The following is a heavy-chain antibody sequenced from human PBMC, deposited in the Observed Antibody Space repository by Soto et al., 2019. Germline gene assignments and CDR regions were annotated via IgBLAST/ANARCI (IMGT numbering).Heavy chain of an antibody. J-gene: IGHJ3*02. CDR3: ARREIVGPTTGGGHAFDI. CDR2: IYYSGST. V-gene: IGHV4-39*01. Sequence: QLQLQESDPGLVKPSETLSLTCTVSGGSISSSSYYWGWIRQPPGKGLEWIGSIYYSGSTYYNPSLKSRVTISVDTSKNQFSLKLSSVTAADTAVYYCARREIVGPTTGGGHAFDIWGQGTMVTVSS. CDR1: GGSISSSSYY. D-gene: IGHD1-26*01.